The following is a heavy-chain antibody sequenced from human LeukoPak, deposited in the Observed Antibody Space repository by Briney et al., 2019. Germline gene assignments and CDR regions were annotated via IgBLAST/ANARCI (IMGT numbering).Heavy chain of an antibody. D-gene: IGHD3-9*01. J-gene: IGHJ3*02. CDR1: GFTFNSYS. CDR2: ISSSSSYI. V-gene: IGHV3-21*04. CDR3: ARDHWRYFDWFHDAFDI. Sequence: PGGSLRLSCAASGFTFNSYSMNWVRQAPGKGLEWVSSISSSSSYIYYADSVKGRFTISRDNAKNSLYLQMNSLRSEDTAVYYCARDHWRYFDWFHDAFDIWGQGTMVTVSS.